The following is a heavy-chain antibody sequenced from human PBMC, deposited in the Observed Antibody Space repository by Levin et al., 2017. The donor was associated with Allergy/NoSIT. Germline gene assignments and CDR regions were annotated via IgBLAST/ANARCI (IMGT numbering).Heavy chain of an antibody. J-gene: IGHJ4*02. V-gene: IGHV4-59*08. CDR3: ARHESGWYVGY. Sequence: SETLSLTCTVSGGSLSSYYWSWIRQPPGKRLEWIGYIYYSGSTNYNPSLKSRVTISVDTSKNQFSLKLRSVTAADTAVYYCARHESGWYVGYWGQGTLVTVSS. D-gene: IGHD6-19*01. CDR1: GGSLSSYY. CDR2: IYYSGST.